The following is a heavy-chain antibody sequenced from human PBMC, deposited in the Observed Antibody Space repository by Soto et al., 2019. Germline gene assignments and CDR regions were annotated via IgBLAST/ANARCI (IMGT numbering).Heavy chain of an antibody. CDR1: GYTLTELS. D-gene: IGHD3-22*01. Sequence: ASVKVSCKVSGYTLTELSMHWVRQARGKGREWMGGFDPEDGETIYAQKFQGRVTMTEDTSTDTAYMELSSLRSEDTAVYYCATFPSNYHDSRGSHDYWGQGSLVTVSS. CDR3: ATFPSNYHDSRGSHDY. CDR2: FDPEDGET. V-gene: IGHV1-24*01. J-gene: IGHJ4*02.